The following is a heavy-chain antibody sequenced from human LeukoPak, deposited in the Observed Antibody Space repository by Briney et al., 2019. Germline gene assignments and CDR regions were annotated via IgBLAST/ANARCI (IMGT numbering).Heavy chain of an antibody. CDR1: GYTFTSYG. CDR2: ISAYNGNT. CDR3: ARTIGSPGVDY. V-gene: IGHV1-18*01. J-gene: IGHJ4*02. Sequence: ASVKVSCKASGYTFTSYGISWVRQAPGQGLEWMGWISAYNGNTNYAQKFQGRVTMTRDTSISTAYMELSRLRSDDTAVYYCARTIGSPGVDYWGQGTLVTVSS. D-gene: IGHD4/OR15-4a*01.